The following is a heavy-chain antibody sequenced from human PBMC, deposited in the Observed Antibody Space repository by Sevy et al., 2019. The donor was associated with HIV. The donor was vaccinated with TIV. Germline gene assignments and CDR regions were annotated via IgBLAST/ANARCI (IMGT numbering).Heavy chain of an antibody. Sequence: GSLRLSCAASGFTFSSYGMHWVRQAPGKGLEWVAVISYDGSNKYYADSVKGRFTISRDNSKNTLYLQMNSLRAEDTAVYYCAKELGYCSSTSCQAEPPHGGDAFDIWGQGTMVTVSS. CDR3: AKELGYCSSTSCQAEPPHGGDAFDI. J-gene: IGHJ3*02. V-gene: IGHV3-30*18. CDR2: ISYDGSNK. CDR1: GFTFSSYG. D-gene: IGHD2-2*01.